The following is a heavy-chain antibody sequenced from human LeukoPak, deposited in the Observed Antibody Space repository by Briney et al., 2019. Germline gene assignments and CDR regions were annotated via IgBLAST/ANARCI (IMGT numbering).Heavy chain of an antibody. Sequence: SETLSLTCIVSGGSISTHYWSWIRQPPGKGLEWIGYIYYSGNTKYNPSLKSRVSISVDTSKNQFSLKLNSVTAADTAVYYCARVDYYGSGSYPDAFDIWGQGTMVTVSS. CDR1: GGSISTHY. CDR2: IYYSGNT. D-gene: IGHD3-10*01. CDR3: ARVDYYGSGSYPDAFDI. V-gene: IGHV4-59*11. J-gene: IGHJ3*02.